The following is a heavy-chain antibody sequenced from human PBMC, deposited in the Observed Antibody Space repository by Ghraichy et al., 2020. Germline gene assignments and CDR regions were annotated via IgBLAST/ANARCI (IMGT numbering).Heavy chain of an antibody. J-gene: IGHJ4*02. CDR1: GFTFSSYA. V-gene: IGHV3-23*01. CDR3: AKLRGQFPYQLPHY. CDR2: ISGSGGST. D-gene: IGHD2-2*01. Sequence: GGSLRLSCAASGFTFSSYAMSWVRQAPGKGLEWVSAISGSGGSTYYADSVKGRFTISRDNSKNTLYLQMNSPRAEDTAVYYCAKLRGQFPYQLPHYWGQGTLVTVSS.